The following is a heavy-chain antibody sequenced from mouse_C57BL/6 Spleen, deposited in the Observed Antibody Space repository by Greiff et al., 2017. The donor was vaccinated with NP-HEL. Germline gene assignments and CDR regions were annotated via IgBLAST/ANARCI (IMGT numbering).Heavy chain of an antibody. D-gene: IGHD1-1*01. CDR3: ARSRHYYYGSSLFDY. V-gene: IGHV1-69*01. J-gene: IGHJ2*01. CDR1: GYTFTSYW. CDR2: IDPSDSYT. Sequence: VQLQQPGAELVMPGASVKLSCKASGYTFTSYWMHWVKQRPGQGLEWIGEIDPSDSYTNYNQKFKGKSTLTVDKSSSTAYMQLSSLTSEDSAVYYCARSRHYYYGSSLFDYWGQGTTLTVSS.